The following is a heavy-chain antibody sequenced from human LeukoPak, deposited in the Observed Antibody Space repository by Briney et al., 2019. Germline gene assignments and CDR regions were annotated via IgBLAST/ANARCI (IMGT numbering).Heavy chain of an antibody. CDR1: GGSISSSSYS. D-gene: IGHD2-15*01. Sequence: SETLSLTCTVSGGSISSSSYSWGWIRQSPGKGLEWIGTIYHSGRTYYIPSLRTRVTMSVDTSKNQFSLNLTSVTAADTAVYYCVRDQGFLGYWGQGTLVTVSS. CDR3: VRDQGFLGY. CDR2: IYHSGRT. J-gene: IGHJ4*02. V-gene: IGHV4-39*07.